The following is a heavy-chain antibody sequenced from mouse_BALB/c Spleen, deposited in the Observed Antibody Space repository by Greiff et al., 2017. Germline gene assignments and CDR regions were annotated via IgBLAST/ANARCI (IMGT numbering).Heavy chain of an antibody. J-gene: IGHJ2*01. CDR1: GYAFTNYL. V-gene: IGHV1-54*01. CDR3: AREDYRYDGYYFDY. Sequence: VQLQQSGAELVRPGTSVKVSCKASGYAFTNYLIEWVKQRPGQGLEWIGVINPGSGGTNYNEKFKGKATLTADKSSSTAYMQLSSLTSDDSAVYFCAREDYRYDGYYFDYWGQGTTLTVSS. CDR2: INPGSGGT. D-gene: IGHD2-14*01.